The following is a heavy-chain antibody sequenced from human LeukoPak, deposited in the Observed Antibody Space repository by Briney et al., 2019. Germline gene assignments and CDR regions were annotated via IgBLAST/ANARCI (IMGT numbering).Heavy chain of an antibody. V-gene: IGHV1-2*02. CDR1: GYAFTGYY. CDR3: ARERGGSPGIVGATPWGSDAFDI. J-gene: IGHJ3*02. D-gene: IGHD1-26*01. Sequence: GASVKVSCKASGYAFTGYYMHWVRQAPGQGLEWMGWINPNSGGTNYAQKFQGRVTMTRDTSISTAYMELSRLRSDDTAVYYCARERGGSPGIVGATPWGSDAFDIWGQGTMVTVSS. CDR2: INPNSGGT.